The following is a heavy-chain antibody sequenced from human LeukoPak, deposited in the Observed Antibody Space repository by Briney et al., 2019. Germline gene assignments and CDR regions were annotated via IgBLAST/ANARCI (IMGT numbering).Heavy chain of an antibody. D-gene: IGHD1-1*01. V-gene: IGHV3-33*05. CDR2: ISPDGINK. Sequence: GGSLRLSCAASGFTFDAFGMQWVRQAPGKGLEWPAFISPDGINKKYADSLKGRFTISRDNSEETLYLQVDDLRVEDTGVYICARDWKESHSPYYMDIWGRGTTVIVSS. J-gene: IGHJ6*03. CDR1: GFTFDAFG. CDR3: ARDWKESHSPYYMDI.